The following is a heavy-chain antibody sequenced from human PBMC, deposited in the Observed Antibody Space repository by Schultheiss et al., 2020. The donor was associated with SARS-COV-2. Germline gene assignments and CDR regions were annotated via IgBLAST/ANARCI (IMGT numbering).Heavy chain of an antibody. Sequence: GGSLRLSCAASVFTFSPYEMNWVRQAPGKGLEWVSAISGSGGSTYYADSVKGRFTISRDNSMDTLYLQMNSLRAEDTAVYYCAKRGVRFSGMDVWAQGTTVTVSS. J-gene: IGHJ6*02. CDR1: VFTFSPYE. CDR2: ISGSGGST. D-gene: IGHD3-16*01. CDR3: AKRGVRFSGMDV. V-gene: IGHV3-23*01.